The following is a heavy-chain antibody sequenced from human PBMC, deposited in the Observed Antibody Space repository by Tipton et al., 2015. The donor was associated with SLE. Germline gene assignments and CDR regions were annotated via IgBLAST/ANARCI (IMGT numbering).Heavy chain of an antibody. Sequence: LRLSCAVYGGSFSGYYWSWIRQPPGKGLEWIGEINQSGSTNYNPSLRSRVTISVDTSKNQFSLKLSSVTAADTAVYYCTRDRGGTGWPEYYFDYWGQGALVTVSS. J-gene: IGHJ4*02. CDR1: GGSFSGYY. V-gene: IGHV4-34*01. D-gene: IGHD6-19*01. CDR3: TRDRGGTGWPEYYFDY. CDR2: INQSGST.